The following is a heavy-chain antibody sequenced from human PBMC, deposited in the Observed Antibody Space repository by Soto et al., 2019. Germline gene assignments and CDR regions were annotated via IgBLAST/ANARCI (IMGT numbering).Heavy chain of an antibody. V-gene: IGHV3-23*01. Sequence: AISGSGGSTYYADSVKGRFTISRDNSKNTLYLQMNSLRAEDTAVYYCAKDRYSSSPSGGFDPWGQGTLVTVSS. CDR3: AKDRYSSSPSGGFDP. D-gene: IGHD6-6*01. CDR2: ISGSGGST. J-gene: IGHJ5*02.